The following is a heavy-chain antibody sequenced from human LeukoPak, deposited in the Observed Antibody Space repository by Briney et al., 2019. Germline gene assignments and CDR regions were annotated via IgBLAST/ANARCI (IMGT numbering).Heavy chain of an antibody. CDR1: GFTFSSYA. CDR3: AKGQSAGTRVFRWFDP. CDR2: ISGSGGST. J-gene: IGHJ5*02. Sequence: GGSMRLSCAASGFTFSSYAMSWVRQAPGKRLEWVAAISGSGGSTYYAVSVKGRFTIARDNSNNTLYLQMNSLGAEDTAVYYCAKGQSAGTRVFRWFDPWGQGTLVTVSS. D-gene: IGHD6-13*01. V-gene: IGHV3-23*01.